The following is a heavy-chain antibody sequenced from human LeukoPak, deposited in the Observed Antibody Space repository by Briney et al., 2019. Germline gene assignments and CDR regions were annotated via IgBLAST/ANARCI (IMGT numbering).Heavy chain of an antibody. CDR1: GYTFTGYY. CDR3: ARDLPRFLEWLSHFDY. V-gene: IGHV1-2*02. J-gene: IGHJ4*02. CDR2: INPNSGGT. Sequence: ASVKVSCKASGYTFTGYYMHWVRQAPGQGLEWMGWINPNSGGTNYAQKFQGRVTMTRDTPISTAYMELSRLRSDDTAVYYCARDLPRFLEWLSHFDYWGQGTLVTVSS. D-gene: IGHD3-3*01.